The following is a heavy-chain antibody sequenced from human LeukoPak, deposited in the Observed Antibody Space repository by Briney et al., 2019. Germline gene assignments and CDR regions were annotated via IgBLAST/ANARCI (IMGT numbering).Heavy chain of an antibody. CDR2: IIPILGIA. CDR1: GGTFSSYT. CDR3: ARGNYYDSSGYFWFDP. Sequence: SVKVSCKASGGTFSSYTISWGRQAPGQGLEWMGRIIPILGIANYAQKFQGRVTITADKSTSTAYMELSSLRSEDTAVYYCARGNYYDSSGYFWFDPWGQGTLVTVSS. D-gene: IGHD3-22*01. J-gene: IGHJ5*02. V-gene: IGHV1-69*02.